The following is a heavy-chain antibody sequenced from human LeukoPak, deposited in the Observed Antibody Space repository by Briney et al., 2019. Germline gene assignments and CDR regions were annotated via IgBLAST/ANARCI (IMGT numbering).Heavy chain of an antibody. Sequence: GGSLRLSCAASGFTFSSYEMNWVRQAPGKGLEWVSAISGSGGSTYYADSVKGRFTISRDNAKNSLYLEMNSLRAEDTAVYYCARYYGGNSACDYWGQGTLVTVSS. D-gene: IGHD4-23*01. V-gene: IGHV3-48*03. CDR3: ARYYGGNSACDY. CDR2: ISGSGGST. J-gene: IGHJ4*02. CDR1: GFTFSSYE.